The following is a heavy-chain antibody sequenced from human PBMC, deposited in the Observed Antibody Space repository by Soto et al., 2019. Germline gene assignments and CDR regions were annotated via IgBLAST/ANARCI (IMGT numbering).Heavy chain of an antibody. CDR3: ARLYCTNGVCYTGRYNWFEP. Sequence: ASVKVSCKASGYTFTSYGISWVRQAPGQGLEWMGWISAYNGNTNYAQKLQGRVTMTTDTSTSTAYMELRSLRSDDTAVYYCARLYCTNGVCYTGRYNWFEPWGQGTLVTVSS. CDR2: ISAYNGNT. D-gene: IGHD2-8*01. V-gene: IGHV1-18*01. CDR1: GYTFTSYG. J-gene: IGHJ5*02.